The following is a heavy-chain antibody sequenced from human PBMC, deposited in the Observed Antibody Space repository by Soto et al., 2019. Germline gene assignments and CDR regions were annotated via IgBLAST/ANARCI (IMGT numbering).Heavy chain of an antibody. CDR1: GFTGSY. CDR3: AAGLDNAKSHH. J-gene: IGHJ1*01. V-gene: IGHV3-66*01. D-gene: IGHD1-1*01. CDR2: IHSDGNT. Sequence: EVQVVESGGDLVQPGGSLRLSCAVSGFTGSYMTWVRQAPGKGLEWVSFIHSDGNTFYADSVKGRFSISRDSSKNTVSLQMNSLRAEDTAVYYCAAGLDNAKSHHWGPCTLVTVSS.